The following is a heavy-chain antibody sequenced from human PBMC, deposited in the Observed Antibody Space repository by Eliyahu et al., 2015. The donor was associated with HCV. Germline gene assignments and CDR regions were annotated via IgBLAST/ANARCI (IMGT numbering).Heavy chain of an antibody. CDR1: GFSLSTSGVG. D-gene: IGHD3-10*01. J-gene: IGHJ4*02. CDR3: ARQGITMVRGVPFDY. V-gene: IGHV2-5*02. Sequence: QITLKESGPTLVKPTQTLTLTCTFSGFSLSTSGVGVGWIRQPPGKALEWLALIYWDDDKRYSPSLKSRLTITKDTSKNQVVLTMTNMDPVDTATYYCARQGITMVRGVPFDYWGQGTLVTVSS. CDR2: IYWDDDK.